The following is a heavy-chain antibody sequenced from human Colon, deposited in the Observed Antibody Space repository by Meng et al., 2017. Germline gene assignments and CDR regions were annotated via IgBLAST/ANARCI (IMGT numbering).Heavy chain of an antibody. Sequence: QLQLQEPGPGLVKPSEPLSLTCTVSGGSISSNGYYWDWVRQPPGKGLEWIGAIYHSGSTSYNPSLQSRVTMFVDTSKNQFSLMLTSVTATDTAVYYCARRRGGSGRDCWGQGTLVTVSS. D-gene: IGHD3-10*01. V-gene: IGHV4-39*01. CDR3: ARRRGGSGRDC. J-gene: IGHJ4*02. CDR1: GGSISSNGYY. CDR2: IYHSGST.